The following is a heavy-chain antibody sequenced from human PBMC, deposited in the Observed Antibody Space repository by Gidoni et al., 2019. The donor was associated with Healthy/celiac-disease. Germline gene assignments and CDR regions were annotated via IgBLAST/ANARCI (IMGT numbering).Heavy chain of an antibody. CDR2: ISGSGGST. V-gene: IGHV3-23*01. D-gene: IGHD2-15*01. CDR1: GFTFSSYA. J-gene: IGHJ5*02. Sequence: AASGFTFSSYAMSWVRQAPGKGLEWVSAISGSGGSTYYADSVKGRFTISRDNYKNTLYLQMNSLRAEDTAVYYCAKDCSGGSCYSYWFDPWGQGTLVTVSS. CDR3: AKDCSGGSCYSYWFDP.